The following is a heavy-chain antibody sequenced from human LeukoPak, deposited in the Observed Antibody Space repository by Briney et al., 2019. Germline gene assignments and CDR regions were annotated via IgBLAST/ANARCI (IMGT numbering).Heavy chain of an antibody. CDR3: WKDWGDSSGWYSH. J-gene: IGHJ4*02. CDR2: ISGSAGST. D-gene: IGHD3-22*01. CDR1: RFALSSCA. Sequence: GGALRLSCADSRFALSSCAMSWVRQAPGKGLEWVSGISGSAGSTNYADSVKGRFTISRDNSKNTLYLQMNSVRAEGTALYYCWKDWGDSSGWYSHWGQGTLVTVSS. V-gene: IGHV3-23*01.